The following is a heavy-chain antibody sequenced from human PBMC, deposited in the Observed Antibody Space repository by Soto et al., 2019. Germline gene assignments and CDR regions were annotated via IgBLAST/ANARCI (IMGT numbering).Heavy chain of an antibody. CDR2: IYYSGST. Sequence: SETLSLTCTVSGGSISSYYWSWIRQPPGKGLEWIGYIYYSGSTNYDPSLKSRVTISVDTSKNQFSLKLSSVTAADTAVYYCARRRDGYSYFDYWGQGTLVTVSS. D-gene: IGHD4-4*01. V-gene: IGHV4-59*01. J-gene: IGHJ4*02. CDR3: ARRRDGYSYFDY. CDR1: GGSISSYY.